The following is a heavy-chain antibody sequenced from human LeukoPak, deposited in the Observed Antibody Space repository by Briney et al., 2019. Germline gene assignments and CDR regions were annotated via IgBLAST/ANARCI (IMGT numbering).Heavy chain of an antibody. CDR3: ARRGYYGSGSSTYFDY. J-gene: IGHJ4*02. D-gene: IGHD3-10*01. V-gene: IGHV4-39*01. CDR1: GGSISSSSYY. CDR2: IYYSGTT. Sequence: SETLSLTCTVSGGSISSSSYYWGWIRQPPGKGLEWIGSIYYSGTTYYTPSLKSRVTISVDTSKNQFSLKLSSVTAADTAVYYCARRGYYGSGSSTYFDYWGQGTLVAVSS.